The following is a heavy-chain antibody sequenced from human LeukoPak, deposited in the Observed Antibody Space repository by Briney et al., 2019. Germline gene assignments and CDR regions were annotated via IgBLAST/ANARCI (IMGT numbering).Heavy chain of an antibody. D-gene: IGHD3-22*01. J-gene: IGHJ4*02. CDR2: IYYSGST. Sequence: SETLCLTCTVSGGSISSYYWSWIRQPPGKGLEWLGYIYYSGSTNYNPSLKSRVTISVDTSKNQFSLKLSSVTAADTAVYYCARLLNYYDSSGYYYEVFDYWGQGTLVTVSS. V-gene: IGHV4-59*08. CDR3: ARLLNYYDSSGYYYEVFDY. CDR1: GGSISSYY.